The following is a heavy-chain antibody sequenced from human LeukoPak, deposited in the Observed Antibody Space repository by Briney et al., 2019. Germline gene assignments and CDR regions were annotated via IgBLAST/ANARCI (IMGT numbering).Heavy chain of an antibody. J-gene: IGHJ4*02. V-gene: IGHV3-21*01. CDR2: ISGSSSYI. Sequence: GGSLRLSCAASGFTFSSYNMNWVRQAPGKGLEWVSSISGSSSYIFYADSVKGRFTISRDNAKNSLYLLMNSLRAEDTAVYYCARGDGGSFDYWGQGTLVTVSS. CDR1: GFTFSSYN. D-gene: IGHD2-21*02. CDR3: ARGDGGSFDY.